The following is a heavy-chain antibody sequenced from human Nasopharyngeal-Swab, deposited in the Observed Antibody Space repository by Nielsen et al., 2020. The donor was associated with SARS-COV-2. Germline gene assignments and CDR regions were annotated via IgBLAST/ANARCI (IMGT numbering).Heavy chain of an antibody. CDR2: ISGSGGST. CDR3: ARDSEVAYCGGDCYLDY. CDR1: GFTFSSYT. J-gene: IGHJ4*02. Sequence: GGSLRLSCAASGFTFSSYTMSWVRQAPGKGLEWVSAISGSGGSTYYADSVKGRFTISRDNSKNTLYLQMNSLRAEDTAVYYCARDSEVAYCGGDCYLDYWGQGTLVTVSS. V-gene: IGHV3-23*01. D-gene: IGHD2-21*02.